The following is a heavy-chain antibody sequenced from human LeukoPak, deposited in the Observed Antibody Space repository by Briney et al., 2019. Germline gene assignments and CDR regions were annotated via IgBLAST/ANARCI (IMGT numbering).Heavy chain of an antibody. D-gene: IGHD3-10*01. CDR3: ARAGYGSGISEYFQH. V-gene: IGHV1-46*01. J-gene: IGHJ1*01. CDR2: INPSGGST. CDR1: GYTFTSYY. Sequence: ASVKVSCKASGYTFTSYYMHWVRQAHGQGLEWMGIINPSGGSTSYAQKFQGRVTMTRDTSTSTVYMELSSLRSEDTAVYYCARAGYGSGISEYFQHWGQGTLATVSS.